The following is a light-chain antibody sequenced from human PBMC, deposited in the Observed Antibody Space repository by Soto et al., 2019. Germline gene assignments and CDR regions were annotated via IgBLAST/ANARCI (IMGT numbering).Light chain of an antibody. J-gene: IGLJ2*01. CDR3: SSYTVSTDVV. V-gene: IGLV2-14*01. Sequence: QAVVTQPASLSGSPGQSITISCTGATSDFVNYNYVSWYQHHPGKAPQLMIYEVSHRPSGVSSRFSGSKSGNTASLTISGLQPEDEAYYYCSSYTVSTDVVFGGGTKLTVL. CDR2: EVS. CDR1: TSDFVNYNY.